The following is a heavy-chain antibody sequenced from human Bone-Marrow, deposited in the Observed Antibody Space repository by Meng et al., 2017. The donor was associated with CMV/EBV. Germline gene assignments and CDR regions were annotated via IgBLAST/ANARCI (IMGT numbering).Heavy chain of an antibody. D-gene: IGHD3-10*01. J-gene: IGHJ5*02. CDR2: ISYDGSNK. CDR1: GFTFSSYS. V-gene: IGHV3-30*03. CDR3: AWDGES. Sequence: GESLKISCAASGFTFSSYSMNWVRQAPGKGLEWVAVISYDGSNKHSADSVRGRFTISRDNSKNTLYLQMNSLRPEDTAIYYCAWDGESWGQGTLVTVSS.